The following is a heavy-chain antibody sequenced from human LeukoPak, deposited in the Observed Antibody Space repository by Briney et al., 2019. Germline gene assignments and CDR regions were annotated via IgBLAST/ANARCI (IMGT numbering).Heavy chain of an antibody. CDR2: ISNSDNKP. D-gene: IGHD1-1*01. CDR3: AKATGTLGN. J-gene: IGHJ4*02. V-gene: IGHV3-23*01. CDR1: GFTFSSYA. Sequence: GGSLTLSCAASGFTFSSYAMSWVRQAPGKGLEWVSTISNSDNKPYYADSVKGRFTISRDNSKNTLHLQMNSLTAEDTAMYYCAKATGTLGNWGQGTLVTVSS.